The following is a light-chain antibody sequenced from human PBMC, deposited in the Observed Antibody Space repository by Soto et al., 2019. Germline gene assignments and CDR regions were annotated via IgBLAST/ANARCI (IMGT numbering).Light chain of an antibody. J-gene: IGLJ1*01. CDR1: SSDVGGYNY. V-gene: IGLV2-14*01. CDR2: DVS. Sequence: QAALTQPASVSGSPGQSITISCTGTSSDVGGYNYVSWYQQHPGKAPKLMIYDVSNRPSGVSNRFSGSKSGNTASLTISGLQAEDEADYYCSSSTSSSPPSYVFGTGTKLTVL. CDR3: SSSTSSSPPSYV.